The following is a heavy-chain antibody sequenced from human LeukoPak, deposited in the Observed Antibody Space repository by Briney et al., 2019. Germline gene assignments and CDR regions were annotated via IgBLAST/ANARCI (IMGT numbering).Heavy chain of an antibody. CDR3: TRDNPFGRH. CDR1: GFTFSSYW. J-gene: IGHJ4*02. CDR2: IKQDGGGK. D-gene: IGHD2-15*01. Sequence: GGSLRLSCAASGFTFSSYWMTWVRQAPGKGLEWVANIKQDGGGKYYVDFVKGRFTISRDNAKNSLHLQMNSLRAEDTAVYYCTRDNPFGRHWGQGTLVTVSS. V-gene: IGHV3-7*03.